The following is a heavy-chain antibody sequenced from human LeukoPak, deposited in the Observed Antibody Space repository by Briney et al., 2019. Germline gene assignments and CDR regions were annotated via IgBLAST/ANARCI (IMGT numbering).Heavy chain of an antibody. CDR1: GGSTSSSHYY. V-gene: IGHV4-39*01. Sequence: SETLSLTCTVSGGSTSSSHYYWGWIRQPPGKGLEWIGTIYYSGSTYYNPSLKSRVTMSVDTSKNQFSLKLNSVTAVDTAAYYCGGAYSYGYGGKIEYWGQGTLVTVSS. CDR3: GGAYSYGYGGKIEY. J-gene: IGHJ4*02. CDR2: IYYSGST. D-gene: IGHD5-18*01.